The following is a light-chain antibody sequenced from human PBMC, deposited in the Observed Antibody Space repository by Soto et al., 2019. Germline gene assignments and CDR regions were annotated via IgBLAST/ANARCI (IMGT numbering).Light chain of an antibody. Sequence: EIVLTQSPGTLSLSPGERATLSCRASQSVSYYLAWYQQKPGQAPRLLIYDASSRATGVPDRFSGSGSGTDFPLTTSRLEPEVFAVYYCRRGQPYGDSPPLTFGGGPKGEIK. CDR2: DAS. CDR3: RRGQPYGDSPPLT. J-gene: IGKJ4*01. CDR1: QSVSYY. V-gene: IGKV3-20*01.